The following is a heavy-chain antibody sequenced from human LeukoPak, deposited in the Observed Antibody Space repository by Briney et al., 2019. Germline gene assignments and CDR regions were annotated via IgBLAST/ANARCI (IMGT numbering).Heavy chain of an antibody. J-gene: IGHJ4*02. Sequence: SETLSLTCAVYGGSFSGYYWSWIRQPPGKGLEWIGEINHSGSTNYNPSLKSRVTISVDTSKNQFSLKLSSVTAADTAVYYCARSGRTGTPRYWGQGTPVTVSS. V-gene: IGHV4-34*01. CDR3: ARSGRTGTPRY. CDR2: INHSGST. CDR1: GGSFSGYY. D-gene: IGHD1-1*01.